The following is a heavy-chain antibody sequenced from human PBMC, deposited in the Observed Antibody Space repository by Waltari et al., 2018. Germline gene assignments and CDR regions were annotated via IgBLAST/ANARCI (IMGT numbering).Heavy chain of an antibody. CDR2: IYTDGTA. Sequence: VQLVESGGGLMQPGGSLRLSCAASGSSVSRNDLSWVRRAPGKGLEWVSLIYTDGTAYYADSVKGRFTISRDNAKNTLNLQMNSLRAEDTAVYYCTREDQGQPGGYWGQGTLVTVSS. D-gene: IGHD2-2*01. V-gene: IGHV3-53*01. CDR1: GSSVSRND. CDR3: TREDQGQPGGY. J-gene: IGHJ4*02.